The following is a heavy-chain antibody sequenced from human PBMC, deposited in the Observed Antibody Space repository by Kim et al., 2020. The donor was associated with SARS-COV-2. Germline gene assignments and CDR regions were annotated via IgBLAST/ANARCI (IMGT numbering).Heavy chain of an antibody. D-gene: IGHD5-18*01. CDR2: ISGDGGST. CDR1: GFTFDDYA. Sequence: GGSLRLSCAASGFTFDDYAMQWVRQAPGKGLEWVSLISGDGGSTYYADSVKGRFTISRDNSKNSLYLQMNSLRTEDTALYYCAKDRPHSGYGAWRGTGQNYGMDVWGQGTTVTVSS. CDR3: AKDRPHSGYGAWRGTGQNYGMDV. V-gene: IGHV3-43*02. J-gene: IGHJ6*02.